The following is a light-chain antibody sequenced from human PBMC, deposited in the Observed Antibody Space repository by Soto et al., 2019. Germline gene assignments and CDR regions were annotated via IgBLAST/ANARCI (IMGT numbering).Light chain of an antibody. CDR3: QQVKSQPWT. CDR1: QGISTS. Sequence: DIQLTQSPSFLSASVGDKVTITCRASQGISTSLVWYQQKPGKAPKLLIYGASTLQSGVPSRFSGSGSGTEFTLTIRSLQPEDFGTYSRQQVKSQPWTFGQGTKVEV. CDR2: GAS. J-gene: IGKJ1*01. V-gene: IGKV1-9*01.